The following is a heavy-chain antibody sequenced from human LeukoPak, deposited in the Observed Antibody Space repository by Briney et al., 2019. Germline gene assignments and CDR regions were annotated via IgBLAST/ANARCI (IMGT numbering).Heavy chain of an antibody. CDR2: ISYDGSNK. V-gene: IGHV3-30*18. Sequence: GGSLRLSCAASGFTFNSYDMHWVRQAPGKGLECVAVISYDGSNKYYADSVKGRFTISRDNSKNTLYLQMNSLRAEDTAVYYCAKGSSVEGYFDYWGQGTLVTVSS. J-gene: IGHJ4*02. D-gene: IGHD5-24*01. CDR1: GFTFNSYD. CDR3: AKGSSVEGYFDY.